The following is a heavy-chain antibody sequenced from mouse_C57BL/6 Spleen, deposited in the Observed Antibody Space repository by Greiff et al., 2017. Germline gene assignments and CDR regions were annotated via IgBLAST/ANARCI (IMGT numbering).Heavy chain of an antibody. CDR1: GFTFTDYY. CDR3: ARYGWDEGGYYLDY. V-gene: IGHV7-3*01. CDR2: IRNKANGYTT. D-gene: IGHD4-1*01. J-gene: IGHJ2*01. Sequence: EVQLVESGGGLVQPGGSLSLSCAASGFTFTDYYMSWVRQPPGKALEWLGFIRNKANGYTTEYSAAVKGRFTTSRDNSQSILNLQMNALRAEDSATYYCARYGWDEGGYYLDYWGQGTTLAFSS.